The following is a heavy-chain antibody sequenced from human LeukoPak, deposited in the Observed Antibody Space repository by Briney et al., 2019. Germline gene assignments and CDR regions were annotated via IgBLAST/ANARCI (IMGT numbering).Heavy chain of an antibody. CDR1: GFTFSSYE. D-gene: IGHD3-10*01. CDR3: ARGDYYGSGSYLDY. Sequence: GGSLRLSCAASGFTFSSYEMNWVRQAPGKGLEWVSYISSSGSTIYYADSVKGRFTISRDNAKNSLYLQMNSLRAKDTAVYYCARGDYYGSGSYLDYWGQGTLVTVSS. V-gene: IGHV3-48*03. J-gene: IGHJ4*02. CDR2: ISSSGSTI.